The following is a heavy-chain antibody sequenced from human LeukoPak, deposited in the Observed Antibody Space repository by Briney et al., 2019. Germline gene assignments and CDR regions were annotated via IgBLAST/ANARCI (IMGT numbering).Heavy chain of an antibody. Sequence: GGSLSLSCAASGFTFSDYYMSWIRRAPGKGLEWVSYISSNGSTIYYADSVKGRFTISRDNAKNSLSLQMNSLRAEDTAVYYCARDKKREGYYPDWGQGTLVTVSS. CDR1: GFTFSDYY. CDR2: ISSNGSTI. J-gene: IGHJ4*02. D-gene: IGHD1-26*01. V-gene: IGHV3-11*01. CDR3: ARDKKREGYYPD.